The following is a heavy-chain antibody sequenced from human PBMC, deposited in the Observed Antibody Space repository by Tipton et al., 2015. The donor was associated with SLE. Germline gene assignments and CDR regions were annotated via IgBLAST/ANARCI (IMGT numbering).Heavy chain of an antibody. CDR2: INHSGST. Sequence: TLSLTCVVYGGSFSGYYWSWIRQPPGKGLEWIGEINHSGSTNYNPSLKSRVTISVDTSKNQFSLKLSSVTAADTAVYYCARGSSMGHFDLWGRGTLVTVSS. CDR3: ARGSSMGHFDL. J-gene: IGHJ2*01. CDR1: GGSFSGYY. D-gene: IGHD2/OR15-2a*01. V-gene: IGHV4-34*01.